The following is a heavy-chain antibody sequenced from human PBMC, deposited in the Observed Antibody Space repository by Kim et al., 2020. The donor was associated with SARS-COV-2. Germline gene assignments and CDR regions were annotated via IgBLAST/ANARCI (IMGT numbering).Heavy chain of an antibody. CDR1: GGTFSSYA. Sequence: SVKVSCKASGGTFSSYAISWVRQAPGQGLEWMGRIIPILGIANYAQKFQGRVTITADKSTSTAYMELSSLRSEDTAVYYCARGMMAAAGTRYYYYGMDVWGQGTTVTVSS. D-gene: IGHD6-13*01. CDR2: IIPILGIA. CDR3: ARGMMAAAGTRYYYYGMDV. V-gene: IGHV1-69*04. J-gene: IGHJ6*02.